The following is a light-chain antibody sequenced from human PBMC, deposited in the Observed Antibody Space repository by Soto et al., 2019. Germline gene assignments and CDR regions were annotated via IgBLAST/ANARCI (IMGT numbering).Light chain of an antibody. V-gene: IGLV1-40*01. CDR3: HSYDSSLSGYV. J-gene: IGLJ1*01. Sequence: QSVLTQPPSVSEAPGQRVTISCTGSSSNIGAGYEAHWYQQVPGTAPKLLIYENNNRPSGVPDRFSGSKSGTSASLAITGLLAEDEADYYCHSYDSSLSGYVFGTGTKVTVL. CDR1: SSNIGAGYE. CDR2: ENN.